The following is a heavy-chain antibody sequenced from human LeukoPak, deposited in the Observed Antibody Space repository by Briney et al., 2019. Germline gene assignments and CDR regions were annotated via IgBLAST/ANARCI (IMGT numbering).Heavy chain of an antibody. CDR2: INHSGST. CDR3: ARSADHSGYDRDFDY. Sequence: SETLSLTCAVYGGSFSGYYWSWIRQPPGKGLEWIGEINHSGSTNYNPSLKSRVTISVDTSKNQFSLKLSSVTAADTVVYYCARSADHSGYDRDFDYWGQGTLVTVSS. D-gene: IGHD5-12*01. CDR1: GGSFSGYY. V-gene: IGHV4-34*01. J-gene: IGHJ4*02.